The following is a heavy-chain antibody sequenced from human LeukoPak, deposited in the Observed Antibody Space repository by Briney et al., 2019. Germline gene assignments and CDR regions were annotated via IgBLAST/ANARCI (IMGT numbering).Heavy chain of an antibody. V-gene: IGHV1-2*02. CDR3: ARGDTVVTPDFDY. CDR1: GYSLTELS. CDR2: INPNSGGT. Sequence: ASVKVSCKVSGYSLTELSMHWVRQAPGQGLEWMGWINPNSGGTNYAQKFQGRVTMTRDTSISTAYMELSRLRSDDTAVYYCARGDTVVTPDFDYWGQGTLVTVSS. J-gene: IGHJ4*02. D-gene: IGHD4-23*01.